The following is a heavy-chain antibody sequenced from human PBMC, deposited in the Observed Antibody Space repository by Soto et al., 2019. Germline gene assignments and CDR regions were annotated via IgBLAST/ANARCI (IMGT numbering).Heavy chain of an antibody. D-gene: IGHD1-7*01. J-gene: IGHJ6*03. CDR2: ISSSSSTI. CDR3: ARAPSWNYGIDYYYMDV. V-gene: IGHV3-48*01. Sequence: GGSLRLSCAASGFTFSSYSMNWVRQAPGKGLEWVSYISSSSSTIYYADFVKGRFTISRDNAKNSLYLQMNSLRAEDTAVYYCARAPSWNYGIDYYYMDVWGKGTTVTVSS. CDR1: GFTFSSYS.